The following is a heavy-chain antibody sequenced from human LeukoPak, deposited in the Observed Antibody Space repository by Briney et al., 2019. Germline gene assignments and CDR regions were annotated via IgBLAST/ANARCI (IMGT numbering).Heavy chain of an antibody. Sequence: SETLSLTCTVSGGSISSYYWSWFRQPPGKGLEWIGYVYYSGSSDYNPSLKSRVTISVDTSKNQFSLKLSSVTAADTAVYYCARRIVRTTYFDYWGQGALVTVSS. D-gene: IGHD1-26*01. CDR3: ARRIVRTTYFDY. J-gene: IGHJ4*02. V-gene: IGHV4-59*12. CDR1: GGSISSYY. CDR2: VYYSGSS.